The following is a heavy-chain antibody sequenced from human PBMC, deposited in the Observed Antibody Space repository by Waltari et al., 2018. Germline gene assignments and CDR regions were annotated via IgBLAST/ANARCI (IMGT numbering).Heavy chain of an antibody. J-gene: IGHJ3*02. D-gene: IGHD1-7*01. V-gene: IGHV4-34*01. CDR2: INHSGST. CDR1: VGSFSGYY. CDR3: ARLGDQQYWNYGDI. Sequence: QVQLQQWGAGLLKPSETLSLTCAVYVGSFSGYYWSWIRQPPGKGLEWIGEINHSGSTNYNPSLTRRVTISVDTSKNQFSLKLSSVTAADTAVYYCARLGDQQYWNYGDIWGQGTMVTVSS.